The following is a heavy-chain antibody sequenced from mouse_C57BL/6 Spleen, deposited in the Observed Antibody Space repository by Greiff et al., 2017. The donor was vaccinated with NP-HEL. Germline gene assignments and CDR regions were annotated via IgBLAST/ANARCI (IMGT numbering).Heavy chain of an antibody. D-gene: IGHD1-1*01. CDR1: GYTFTSYW. V-gene: IGHV1-55*01. CDR2: IYPGSGST. Sequence: QVQLQQPGAELVKPGASVKMSCKASGYTFTSYWITWVKQRPGQGLEWIGDIYPGSGSTNYNEKFKSKATLTVDTSSSTAYMQLSSLTSEDSAVYYCARCDYDCSSSFAYWGQGTLVTVSA. CDR3: ARCDYDCSSSFAY. J-gene: IGHJ3*01.